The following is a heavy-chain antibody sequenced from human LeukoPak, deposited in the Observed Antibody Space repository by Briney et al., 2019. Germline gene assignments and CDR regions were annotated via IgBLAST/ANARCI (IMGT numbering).Heavy chain of an antibody. CDR2: IKSDGRT. V-gene: IGHV3-74*01. Sequence: PAGSLRLSCAASGFTLSSYWMHWVRQAPGKGLVWVSRIKSDGRTNYADSVKGRFTISRGNAKNTVSLQMNSLRAEDTGVYYCARAPSEIGGYYPEYFRHWGQGTLVIVSS. CDR3: ARAPSEIGGYYPEYFRH. CDR1: GFTLSSYW. D-gene: IGHD3-22*01. J-gene: IGHJ1*01.